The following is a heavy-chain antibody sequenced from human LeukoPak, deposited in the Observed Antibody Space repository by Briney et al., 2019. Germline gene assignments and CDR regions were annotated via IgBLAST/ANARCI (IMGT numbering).Heavy chain of an antibody. J-gene: IGHJ4*02. CDR3: ARDQPHTGTVTTSLDY. CDR2: IIPIFGTA. V-gene: IGHV1-69*13. CDR1: GGTFSSYA. D-gene: IGHD4-17*01. Sequence: SVKVSCKASGGTFSSYAISWVRQAPGQGLEWMGGIIPIFGTANYAQKFQGRVTITADESTSTAYMELSSLRSEDTAVYYCARDQPHTGTVTTSLDYWGQGTLVTVSS.